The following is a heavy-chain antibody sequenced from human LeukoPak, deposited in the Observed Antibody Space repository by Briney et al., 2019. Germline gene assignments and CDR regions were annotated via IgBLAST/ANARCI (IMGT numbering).Heavy chain of an antibody. CDR3: ARGKPDTAMVENPFDY. CDR1: GFTFSSYA. V-gene: IGHV3-30*04. J-gene: IGHJ4*02. CDR2: ISYDGSNK. D-gene: IGHD5-18*01. Sequence: GGSLRLSCAASGFTFSSYAMHWVRQAPGKGLEWVAVISYDGSNKYYADSVKGRFTNSRDNSKNTLYLQMNSLRAEDTAVYYCARGKPDTAMVENPFDYWGQGTLVTVSS.